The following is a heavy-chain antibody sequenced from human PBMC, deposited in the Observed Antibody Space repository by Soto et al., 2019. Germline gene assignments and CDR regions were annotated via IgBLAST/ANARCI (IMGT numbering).Heavy chain of an antibody. CDR1: GFTFNSYS. V-gene: IGHV3-48*01. J-gene: IGHJ4*02. CDR3: ARSRPGTAMAASYYLDY. Sequence: EVQLEESGGGLVQPGGSLRLSCAASGFTFNSYSMNWVRQAPGKGLEWVSYISSSSGVIHYADSVKGRFAISRDNAKNSLYLQMNSLRAEDTAVYYCARSRPGTAMAASYYLDYWGQGTLVTVSS. D-gene: IGHD5-18*01. CDR2: ISSSSGVI.